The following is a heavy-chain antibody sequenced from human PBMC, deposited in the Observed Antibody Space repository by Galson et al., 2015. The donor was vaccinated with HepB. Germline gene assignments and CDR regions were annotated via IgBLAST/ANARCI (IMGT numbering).Heavy chain of an antibody. CDR1: GFTFSSYG. Sequence: SLRLSCAASGFTFSSYGMHWVRQAPGKGLEWVAVIWYDGSNKYYADSVKGRFTISRDNSKNTLYLQMNSLRAEDTAVYYCASTGIAAAGRAAAGYWGQGTLVTVSS. D-gene: IGHD6-13*01. CDR2: IWYDGSNK. J-gene: IGHJ4*02. V-gene: IGHV3-33*01. CDR3: ASTGIAAAGRAAAGY.